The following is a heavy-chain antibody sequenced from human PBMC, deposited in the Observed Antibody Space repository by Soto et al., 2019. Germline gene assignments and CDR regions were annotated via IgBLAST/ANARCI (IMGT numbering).Heavy chain of an antibody. CDR2: ISGSGGST. CDR3: AKDRGDQIVVVPAAPEDY. Sequence: GGSLRLSCAASGFTFSSYAMSWVRQAPGKGLEWVSAISGSGGSTYYAASVKGRFTISRDNSKNTLYLQMNSLRAEDTAVYYCAKDRGDQIVVVPAAPEDYWGQGTLVTVSS. D-gene: IGHD2-2*01. J-gene: IGHJ4*02. CDR1: GFTFSSYA. V-gene: IGHV3-23*01.